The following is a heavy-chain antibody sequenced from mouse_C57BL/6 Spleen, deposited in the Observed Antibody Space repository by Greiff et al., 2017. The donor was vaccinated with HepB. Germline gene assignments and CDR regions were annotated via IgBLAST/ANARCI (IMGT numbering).Heavy chain of an antibody. CDR1: GYAFSSSW. D-gene: IGHD1-1*01. V-gene: IGHV1-82*01. CDR2: IYPGDGDT. J-gene: IGHJ3*01. CDR3: ARAYYYGSSYGCFAY. Sequence: VQLQQSGPELVKPGASVKISCKASGYAFSSSWMNWVKQRPGKGLEWIGRIYPGDGDTNYNGKFKGKATLTADKSSSTAYMQLSSLTSEDSAVYFCARAYYYGSSYGCFAYWGQGTLVTVSA.